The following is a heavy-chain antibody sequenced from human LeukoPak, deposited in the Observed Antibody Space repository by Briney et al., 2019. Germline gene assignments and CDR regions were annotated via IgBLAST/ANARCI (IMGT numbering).Heavy chain of an antibody. Sequence: GGSLRLSCAASGFTFSSYSMNWVRQAPGKGLEWVSHITASGTAMFYADSVKGRFTISRDNAKNSLYLQMNSLRVEDTAVYYCAKEGRSLQTYWGQGTLVTVSS. J-gene: IGHJ4*02. CDR1: GFTFSSYS. CDR3: AKEGRSLQTY. CDR2: ITASGTAM. V-gene: IGHV3-48*01. D-gene: IGHD5-24*01.